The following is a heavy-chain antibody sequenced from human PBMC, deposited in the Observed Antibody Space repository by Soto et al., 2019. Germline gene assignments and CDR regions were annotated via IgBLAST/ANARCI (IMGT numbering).Heavy chain of an antibody. D-gene: IGHD5-12*01. CDR3: ARRRIYNGYDS. J-gene: IGHJ4*02. Sequence: QITLKYSVPTLVKPTQTLTLTCTFSGFSLDTSGVGVGWIRQAPGEALEWLGVIYWDDDQRYSPALRNRLTITKYTSKNQVVLTMTKMTPVDAGTYYCARRRIYNGYDSWGQGTLVTVYS. CDR1: GFSLDTSGVG. CDR2: IYWDDDQ. V-gene: IGHV2-5*02.